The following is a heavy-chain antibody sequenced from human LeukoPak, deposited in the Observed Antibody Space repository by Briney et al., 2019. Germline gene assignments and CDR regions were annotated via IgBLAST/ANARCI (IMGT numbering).Heavy chain of an antibody. CDR1: GFSFSTYE. D-gene: IGHD3-10*01. J-gene: IGHJ4*02. CDR2: IKQDGSEK. Sequence: PGGSLRLSCAASGFSFSTYEMNWVRQAPGKGLEWVANIKQDGSEKYYVDSVKGRFTISRDNAKNSLYLQMNSLRAEDTVVYYCARDITGSKYWGQGTLVTVSS. CDR3: ARDITGSKY. V-gene: IGHV3-7*04.